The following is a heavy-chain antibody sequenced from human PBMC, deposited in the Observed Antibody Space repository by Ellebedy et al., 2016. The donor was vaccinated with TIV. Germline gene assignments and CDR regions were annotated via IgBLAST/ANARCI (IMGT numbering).Heavy chain of an antibody. Sequence: GESLKISCAASGFTFSSCAMSWVRQAPGKGLEWVSSISGNGGSTIYADSVKCRFTIYRDNSKNTLYLQMNSLRAEDTAIYYCAKNMRTVTTTIDYWGQGTLVTVSS. D-gene: IGHD4-17*01. CDR2: ISGNGGST. CDR3: AKNMRTVTTTIDY. CDR1: GFTFSSCA. J-gene: IGHJ4*02. V-gene: IGHV3-23*01.